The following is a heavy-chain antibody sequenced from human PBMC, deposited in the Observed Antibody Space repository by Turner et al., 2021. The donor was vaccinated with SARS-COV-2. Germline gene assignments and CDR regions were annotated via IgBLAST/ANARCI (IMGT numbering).Heavy chain of an antibody. CDR1: GGSISSSSYY. J-gene: IGHJ5*02. V-gene: IGHV4-39*07. CDR3: ARGRGGGGSSNNWFDP. Sequence: QLQLQESGPGLVKPSETLSLTCTVSGGSISSSSYYWGWIRQPPGKGLEWIGSIYYSGSTNYNPSLKSRVSISVDTSKNQFSLKLTSVTAADTAVYYCARGRGGGGSSNNWFDPWGQGTLVIVSS. D-gene: IGHD2-15*01. CDR2: IYYSGST.